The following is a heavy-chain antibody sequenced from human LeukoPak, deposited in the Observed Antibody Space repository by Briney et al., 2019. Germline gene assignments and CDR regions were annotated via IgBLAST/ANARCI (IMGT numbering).Heavy chain of an antibody. V-gene: IGHV4-59*12. Sequence: SETLSLTCTVSGGSISSYYWGSIRQPPGKGLEWIGYIYYSGSTNYKSSLKSRVTISVDTSKNQFSLKLSSVTAADTAAYYCARGPRISIFGVVSQYYFDYWGQGTLVTVSS. CDR2: IYYSGST. CDR1: GGSISSYY. D-gene: IGHD3-3*01. CDR3: ARGPRISIFGVVSQYYFDY. J-gene: IGHJ4*02.